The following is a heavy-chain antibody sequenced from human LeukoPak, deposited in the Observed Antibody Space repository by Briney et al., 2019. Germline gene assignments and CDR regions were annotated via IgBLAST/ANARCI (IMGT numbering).Heavy chain of an antibody. CDR2: IIPIFGTA. CDR3: ARDLSYYYDSGDAFDI. CDR1: GGTFSSYA. D-gene: IGHD3-22*01. V-gene: IGHV1-69*06. J-gene: IGHJ3*02. Sequence: SVKASCKASGGTFSSYAISWVRQAPGQGLEWMGGIIPIFGTANYAQKFQGRVTITADKSTSTAYMELSSLRSEDTAVYYCARDLSYYYDSGDAFDIWGQGTMVTVSS.